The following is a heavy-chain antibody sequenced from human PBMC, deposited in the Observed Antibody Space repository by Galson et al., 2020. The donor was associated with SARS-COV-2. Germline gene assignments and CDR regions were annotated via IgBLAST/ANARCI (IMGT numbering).Heavy chain of an antibody. CDR2: INHSGST. CDR1: GGSFSGYY. J-gene: IGHJ6*02. CDR3: ATTENYYDFWSGPAYGMDV. V-gene: IGHV4-34*01. D-gene: IGHD3-3*01. Sequence: SETLSLTCAVYGGSFSGYYWSWIRQPPGKGLEWIGEINHSGSTNYNPSLKSRVTISVDTSKNQFSLKLSSVTAADTAVYYCATTENYYDFWSGPAYGMDVWGQGTTVTVSS.